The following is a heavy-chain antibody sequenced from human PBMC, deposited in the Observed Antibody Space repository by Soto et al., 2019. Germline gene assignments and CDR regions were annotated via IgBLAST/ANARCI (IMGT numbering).Heavy chain of an antibody. J-gene: IGHJ3*02. D-gene: IGHD6-19*01. Sequence: EVQLLESGGGLVQPGGSLRLSCAASGFTFSSYAMSWVRQSLGKGLEWVSAISGSGGSTYYADSVKGRFTISRDNSKNTLYLQMNSLRAEDTAVYYCTASSGWYNAFDIWGQGTMVNVSS. CDR1: GFTFSSYA. V-gene: IGHV3-23*01. CDR2: ISGSGGST. CDR3: TASSGWYNAFDI.